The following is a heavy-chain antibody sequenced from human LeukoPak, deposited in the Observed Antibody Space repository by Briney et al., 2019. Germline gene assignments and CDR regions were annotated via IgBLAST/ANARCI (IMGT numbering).Heavy chain of an antibody. J-gene: IGHJ3*02. V-gene: IGHV4-59*01. Sequence: ASETLSLTCTVSGGSISSYYWSWIRQPPGKGLEWIGYIYYSGSTNYNPSLKSRVTISVDTSKNQFSLKLSSVTAADTAVYYCARQDYGDHRGKMIAFDIWGQGTMVTVSS. CDR3: ARQDYGDHRGKMIAFDI. CDR2: IYYSGST. D-gene: IGHD4-17*01. CDR1: GGSISSYY.